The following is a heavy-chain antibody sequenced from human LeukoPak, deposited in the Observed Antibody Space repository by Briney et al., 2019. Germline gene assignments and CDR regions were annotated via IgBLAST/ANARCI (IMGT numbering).Heavy chain of an antibody. D-gene: IGHD6-13*01. V-gene: IGHV3-11*01. CDR3: ARQSSRRGYYFDY. CDR2: MSTSGSTI. CDR1: GFTFSDYY. Sequence: GGSLRLSCAASGFTFSDYYMNWIRQAPGKGLEWVSYMSTSGSTIYYADPVKGRFTISRDNAKSSLYLQMNSLRAEDTAVYYCARQSSRRGYYFDYWGQGTLVTVSS. J-gene: IGHJ4*02.